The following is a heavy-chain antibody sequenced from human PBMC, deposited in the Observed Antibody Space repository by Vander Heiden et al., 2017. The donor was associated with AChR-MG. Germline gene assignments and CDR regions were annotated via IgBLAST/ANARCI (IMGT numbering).Heavy chain of an antibody. CDR1: GLSYNSYS. CDR2: ISNVGTYI. J-gene: IGHJ3*01. D-gene: IGHD2-15*01. Sequence: EVQVVESGGRLVKPGGSLILSCAVSGLSYNSYSMNWLRQAPGEGLEWVSSISNVGTYIYYSDSVKGRFTISRDNAKNSLYLDMNSLRAEDTALYYCASGLSWSSGEADAFDVWGQGTLVTVSS. CDR3: ASGLSWSSGEADAFDV. V-gene: IGHV3-21*01.